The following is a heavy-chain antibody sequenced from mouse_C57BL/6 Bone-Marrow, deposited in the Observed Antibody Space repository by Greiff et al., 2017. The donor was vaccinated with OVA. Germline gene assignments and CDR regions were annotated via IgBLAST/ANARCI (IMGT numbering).Heavy chain of an antibody. CDR1: GYTFTSYW. D-gene: IGHD3-2*02. J-gene: IGHJ3*01. CDR2: IDPSDSET. V-gene: IGHV1-52*01. Sequence: QVQLQQPGAELVRPGSSVKLSCKASGYTFTSYWMHWVKQRPIQGLEWIGNIDPSDSETHYNQKFKDKATLTVDKSSSTAYMQLSSLTSEDSAVYYCARHSSGYEFAYWGRGNLVTVSA. CDR3: ARHSSGYEFAY.